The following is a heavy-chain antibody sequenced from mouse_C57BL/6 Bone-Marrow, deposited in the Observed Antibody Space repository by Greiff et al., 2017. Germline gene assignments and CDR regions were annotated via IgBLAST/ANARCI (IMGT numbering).Heavy chain of an antibody. V-gene: IGHV1-85*01. CDR3: ARLECAGSSGDWYFGV. J-gene: IGHJ1*03. D-gene: IGHD1-1*01. Sequence: VQLQQSGPELVKPGASVKLSCKASGYTFTSYDINWVKQRPGQGLEWIGWIYPRDGSTKYNEKFKGKATLTVDTSSSTAYMELHSLTSEDSAVYFCARLECAGSSGDWYFGVGGTGPTVTVSS. CDR2: IYPRDGST. CDR1: GYTFTSYD.